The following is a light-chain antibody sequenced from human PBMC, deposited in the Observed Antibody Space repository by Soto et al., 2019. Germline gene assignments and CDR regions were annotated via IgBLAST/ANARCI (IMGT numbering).Light chain of an antibody. CDR2: GAS. Sequence: EIVLTQSPGTLSLSPGERATLSCRARQSVNSNYLAWYQQEPGQAPRLLIYGASSRATDIPDRFSGSGSGTDFTLIISRLEPEDFAVYYCQHYGSSPPKYTFGQGTKLEIK. CDR1: QSVNSNY. V-gene: IGKV3-20*01. J-gene: IGKJ2*01. CDR3: QHYGSSPPKYT.